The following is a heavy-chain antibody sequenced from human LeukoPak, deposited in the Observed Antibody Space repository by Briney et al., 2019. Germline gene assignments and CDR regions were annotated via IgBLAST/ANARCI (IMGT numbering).Heavy chain of an antibody. CDR3: ARVRPYGESTNWFDP. Sequence: PSETLSLTCTVSGGSISSSSYYWGWIRQPPGKGLEWIGSIYYSGSTYYNPSLKSRVTISVDTSKNQFSLKLSSVTAADMAVYYCARVRPYGESTNWFDPWGQGTLVTVSS. D-gene: IGHD4-17*01. V-gene: IGHV4-39*07. CDR2: IYYSGST. J-gene: IGHJ5*02. CDR1: GGSISSSSYY.